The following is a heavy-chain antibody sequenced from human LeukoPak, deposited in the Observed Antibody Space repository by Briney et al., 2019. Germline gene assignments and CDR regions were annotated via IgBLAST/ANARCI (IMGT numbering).Heavy chain of an antibody. Sequence: SQTLSLTCTVSGGSVSSGSYYWTWIRQPAGRGLEWIGYIYYSGSTNYNPSLKSRVTISVDTSKNQFSLKLSSVTAADTAVYYCARGFLWQVGWYFDLWGRGTLVTVSS. V-gene: IGHV4-61*09. D-gene: IGHD1-26*01. CDR1: GGSVSSGSYY. CDR2: IYYSGST. J-gene: IGHJ2*01. CDR3: ARGFLWQVGWYFDL.